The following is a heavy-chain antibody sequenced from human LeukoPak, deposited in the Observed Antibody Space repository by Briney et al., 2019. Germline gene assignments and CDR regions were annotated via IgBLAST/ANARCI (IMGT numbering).Heavy chain of an antibody. CDR3: TREQAGTIVDD. D-gene: IGHD1-1*01. J-gene: IGHJ4*02. CDR2: ISHRGTT. V-gene: IGHV4-38-2*02. Sequence: SETLSLTCALSGYSVSAGYYWGWIRPSPGKGLEWIGIISHRGTTYHNPSLKSRIIISLDTSKNQFSLSLTSVTAADTATYYCTREQAGTIVDDWGQGTLVTVSS. CDR1: GYSVSAGYY.